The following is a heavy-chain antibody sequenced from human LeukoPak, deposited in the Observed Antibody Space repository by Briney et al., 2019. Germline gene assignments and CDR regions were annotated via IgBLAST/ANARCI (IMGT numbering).Heavy chain of an antibody. CDR1: GGSFSGYY. D-gene: IGHD2-2*01. V-gene: IGHV4-34*01. Sequence: PSETLSLTCAVYGGSFSGYYSSWIRQPPGKGLEWIGEINHSGSTDYNPSLKSRVTISVDTSKNQFSLKLSSVTAADTAVYYCARGWDIVVVPAAMSLDYYYYGMDVWGKGTTVTVSS. CDR2: INHSGST. CDR3: ARGWDIVVVPAAMSLDYYYYGMDV. J-gene: IGHJ6*04.